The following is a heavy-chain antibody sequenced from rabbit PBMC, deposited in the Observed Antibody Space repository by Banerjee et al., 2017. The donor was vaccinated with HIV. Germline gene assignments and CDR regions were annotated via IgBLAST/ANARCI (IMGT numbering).Heavy chain of an antibody. CDR1: GFSFSSSYY. D-gene: IGHD2-1*01. V-gene: IGHV1S45*01. CDR3: ARDPPYYVDLDL. CDR2: IYADSSGTT. J-gene: IGHJ3*01. Sequence: QEQLEESGGGLVQPEGSLTLTCTASGFSFSSSYYMCWVHQAPGKGLEWIGCIYADSSGTTYYASWAKGRFTISKTSSTTVTLQMTSLTAADTATYFCARDPPYYVDLDLWGQGTLVTVS.